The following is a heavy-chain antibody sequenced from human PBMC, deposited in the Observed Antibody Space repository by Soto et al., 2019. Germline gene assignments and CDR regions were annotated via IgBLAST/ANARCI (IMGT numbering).Heavy chain of an antibody. CDR2: ISWSGGST. CDR3: ANPDGATYNFRY. V-gene: IGHV3-23*01. D-gene: IGHD1-1*01. CDR1: GFNFNTQS. Sequence: EVQLLESGGGSVQPGGSLRLSCAASGFNFNTQSMSWVRQAPGMGLEWVSAISWSGGSTYYADSVKGRFAISRDNSKNTLYLQINSLRAEDTAVYYCANPDGATYNFRYWGQGALVIVSA. J-gene: IGHJ4*01.